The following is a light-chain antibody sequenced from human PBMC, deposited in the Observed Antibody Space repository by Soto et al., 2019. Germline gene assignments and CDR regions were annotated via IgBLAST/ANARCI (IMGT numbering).Light chain of an antibody. CDR1: QSVSSIY. CDR3: QQYGSSALT. J-gene: IGKJ4*01. V-gene: IGKV3-20*01. Sequence: EIVLTQSPVTLSLSPGERATRSCRASQSVSSIYLSWYQQKPGQAPRLLIYGASSRPTGIPDRFSGSGSGTDFTLTISRLDPEDFAVYYCQQYGSSALTFGGGTKVDI. CDR2: GAS.